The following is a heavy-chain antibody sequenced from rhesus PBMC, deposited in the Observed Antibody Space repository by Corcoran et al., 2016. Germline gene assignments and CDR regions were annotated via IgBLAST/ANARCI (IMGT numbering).Heavy chain of an antibody. CDR2: FTGDSGTT. CDR1: GGSISSSNW. J-gene: IGHJ5-1*01. V-gene: IGHV4S19*01. CDR3: ARELRWSGYSSNNRFDV. Sequence: QVQLQESGPGLVKPSETLSLTCGVSGGSISSSNWWTWIRQPPGKGVGGIGYFTGDSGTTYYNPSLKSRVTISKDTSKNQFSLELSAVTAADTAVYYCARELRWSGYSSNNRFDVWGPGVLVTVSS. D-gene: IGHD5-24*01.